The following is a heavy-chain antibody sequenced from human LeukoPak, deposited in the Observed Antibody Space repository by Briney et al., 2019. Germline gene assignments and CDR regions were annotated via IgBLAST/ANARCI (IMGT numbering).Heavy chain of an antibody. D-gene: IGHD2-15*01. Sequence: ASVKVSCKVSGYTLTELSMHWVRQAPGKGLEWMGGFDPEDGETIYAQKFQGRVTMTEDTSTDTAYMVLSSLRSEDTAVYYCATGKGSGYYYYYGMDVWGQGTTVTVSS. J-gene: IGHJ6*02. V-gene: IGHV1-24*01. CDR3: ATGKGSGYYYYYGMDV. CDR1: GYTLTELS. CDR2: FDPEDGET.